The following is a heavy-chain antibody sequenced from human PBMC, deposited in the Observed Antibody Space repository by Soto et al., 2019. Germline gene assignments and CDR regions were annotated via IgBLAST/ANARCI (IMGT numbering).Heavy chain of an antibody. CDR2: IYYSGST. V-gene: IGHV4-59*01. D-gene: IGHD3-16*01. CDR1: GGSISSYY. J-gene: IGHJ6*02. CDR3: AGSGMLVYYYGMDV. Sequence: PSETLSLTCTVSGGSISSYYWSWIRQPPGKGLEWIGYIYYSGSTNYNPSLKSRVTISVDTSKNQFSLKLSSVTAADTAVYYCAGSGMLVYYYGMDVWGQGTTVTVSS.